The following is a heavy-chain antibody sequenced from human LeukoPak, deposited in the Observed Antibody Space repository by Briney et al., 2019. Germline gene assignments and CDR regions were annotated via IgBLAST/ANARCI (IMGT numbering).Heavy chain of an antibody. J-gene: IGHJ3*02. D-gene: IGHD6-13*01. Sequence: PGGSLRLSCAASGITFSSHWMHWVRQAPGKGLVWVSRINRDGNRTNYADSVKGRFTISRDNAKNTLYLQMNSLRAEDTGVYYCARVEYSGGWYAAFDIWGQGTMVTVSS. CDR2: INRDGNRT. CDR3: ARVEYSGGWYAAFDI. V-gene: IGHV3-74*01. CDR1: GITFSSHW.